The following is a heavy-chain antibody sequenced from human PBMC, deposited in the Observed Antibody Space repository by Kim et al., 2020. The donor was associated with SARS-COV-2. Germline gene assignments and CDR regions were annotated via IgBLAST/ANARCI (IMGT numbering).Heavy chain of an antibody. Sequence: ASVKVSCKASGYTFTSYAMHWVRQAPGQRLEWMGWINAGNGNTKYSQKFQGRVTITRDTSASTAYMELSSLRSEDTAVYYCARVKPMDGYSSSWYWENYYGMDVWGQGTTVTVSS. CDR2: INAGNGNT. CDR3: ARVKPMDGYSSSWYWENYYGMDV. D-gene: IGHD6-13*01. J-gene: IGHJ6*02. V-gene: IGHV1-3*01. CDR1: GYTFTSYA.